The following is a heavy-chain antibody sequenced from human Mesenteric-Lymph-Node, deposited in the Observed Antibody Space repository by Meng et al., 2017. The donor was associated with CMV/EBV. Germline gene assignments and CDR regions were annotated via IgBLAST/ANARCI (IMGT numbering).Heavy chain of an antibody. D-gene: IGHD5-18*01. CDR3: ARRGLDTAMDFDY. V-gene: IGHV5-51*01. CDR2: IYPGDSDA. Sequence: KGSGYSFTSYWISWVRQMPGKGLEWMGIIYPGDSDARYSPSFQGQVTISADKSSSTAYLQWSSLKASDTAMYYCARRGLDTAMDFDYWGQGTLVTVSS. J-gene: IGHJ4*02. CDR1: GYSFTSYW.